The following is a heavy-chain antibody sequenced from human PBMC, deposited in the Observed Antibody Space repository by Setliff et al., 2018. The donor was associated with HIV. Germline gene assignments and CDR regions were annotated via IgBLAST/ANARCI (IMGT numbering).Heavy chain of an antibody. V-gene: IGHV4-39*07. J-gene: IGHJ6*03. CDR2: ISHSGIT. Sequence: SETLSLTCIVSGVSTISSSSSYYWGWIRQPPGKGLEWIGYISHSGITYYNPSLKSRVTISLDTSKNQFSLKLSSVTAADTAVYYCARGGENMKNYYYYYMDVWGKGTTVTVSS. CDR1: GVSTISSSSSYY. CDR3: ARGGENMKNYYYYYMDV. D-gene: IGHD3-16*01.